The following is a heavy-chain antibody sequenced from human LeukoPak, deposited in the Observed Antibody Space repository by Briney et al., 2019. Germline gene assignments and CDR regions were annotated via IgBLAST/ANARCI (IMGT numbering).Heavy chain of an antibody. CDR1: GGSISSYY. V-gene: IGHV4-59*01. J-gene: IGHJ5*02. CDR2: IYYSGST. D-gene: IGHD3-3*01. Sequence: SETLSLTCTVSGGSISSYYWSWIRQPPGKGLEWIGYIYYSGSTNYNPSLKSRGTISVDTSKNQFSLKLSSVTAADTAVYYCARNPYYDFWSGYYHNWFDPWGQGTLVTVSS. CDR3: ARNPYYDFWSGYYHNWFDP.